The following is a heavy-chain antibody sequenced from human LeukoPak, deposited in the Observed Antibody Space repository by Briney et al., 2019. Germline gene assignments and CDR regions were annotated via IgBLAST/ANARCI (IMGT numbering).Heavy chain of an antibody. J-gene: IGHJ4*02. D-gene: IGHD5-12*01. CDR1: GYTFTSYA. Sequence: GASVKVSCKASGYTFTSYAMHWVRQAPGQRLEWMGWINAGNGNTKYSQKFQGRVTIARDTSASTAYMELSSLRSEDTAVYYCARTLGYDEEGYFDYWGQGTLVTVSS. CDR3: ARTLGYDEEGYFDY. CDR2: INAGNGNT. V-gene: IGHV1-3*01.